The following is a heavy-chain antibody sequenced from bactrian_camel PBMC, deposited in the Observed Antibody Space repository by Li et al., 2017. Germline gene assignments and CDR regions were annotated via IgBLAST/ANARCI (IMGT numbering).Heavy chain of an antibody. V-gene: IGHV3S57*01. Sequence: VQLVESGGGSVQAGGSLTLSCAISGVTVNNRCTGWFRQAPGKEREGVATISPESTTQYADSVWGRFTISTDNAKNSLYLQMNSLVPEDTAMYYCAAQPIGSGCSWPPLEDRGFVFWGQGTQVTVS. D-gene: IGHD6*01. CDR1: GVTVNNRC. CDR2: ISPESTT. CDR3: AAQPIGSGCSWPPLEDRGFVF. J-gene: IGHJ4*01.